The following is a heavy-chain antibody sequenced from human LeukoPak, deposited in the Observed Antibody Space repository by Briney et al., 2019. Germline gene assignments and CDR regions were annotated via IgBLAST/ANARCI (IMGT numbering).Heavy chain of an antibody. CDR2: ISGSGGST. J-gene: IGHJ4*02. V-gene: IGHV3-23*01. D-gene: IGHD3-3*01. CDR3: AKDRNDFGVVITPSGY. Sequence: GGSLRLSCAASGFTFSSYAMSWVRQAPGKGLGWVSAISGSGGSTYYADSVKGRSTISRDNSKNTLYLQMNSLRAEDTAVYYCAKDRNDFGVVITPSGYWGQGTLVTVSS. CDR1: GFTFSSYA.